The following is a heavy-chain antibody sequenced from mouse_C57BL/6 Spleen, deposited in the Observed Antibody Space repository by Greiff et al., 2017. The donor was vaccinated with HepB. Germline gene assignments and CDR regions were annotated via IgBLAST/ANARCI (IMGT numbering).Heavy chain of an antibody. D-gene: IGHD1-1*01. CDR3: AREIYYYGSSYSPFDY. J-gene: IGHJ2*01. CDR1: GYAFSSSW. V-gene: IGHV1-82*01. CDR2: IYPGDGDT. Sequence: QVQLKESGPELVKPGASVKISCKASGYAFSSSWMNWVKQRPGKGLEWIGRIYPGDGDTNYNGKFKGKATLTADKSSSTAYMQLSSLTSEDSAVYFCAREIYYYGSSYSPFDYWGQGTTLTVSS.